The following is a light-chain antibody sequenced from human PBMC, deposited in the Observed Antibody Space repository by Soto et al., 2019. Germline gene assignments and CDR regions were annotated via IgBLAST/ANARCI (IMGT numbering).Light chain of an antibody. CDR1: QGIKYY. CDR2: AAS. Sequence: DIQVTQHPSSLSASVGDRVTITCRASQGIKYYLAWYQQKPGETPKLLIYAASTLESGIPPRFSGSGSGTDFTRTINNLQPEDVATYYCQRYYNAPFTFGGGTKVEIK. V-gene: IGKV1-27*01. CDR3: QRYYNAPFT. J-gene: IGKJ4*01.